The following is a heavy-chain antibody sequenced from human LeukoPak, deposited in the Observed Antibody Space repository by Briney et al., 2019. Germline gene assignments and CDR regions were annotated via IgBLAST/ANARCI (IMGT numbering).Heavy chain of an antibody. CDR1: GFTFSSSA. V-gene: IGHV3-23*01. CDR3: ARDYDSRGYSPAA. D-gene: IGHD3-22*01. J-gene: IGHJ5*02. Sequence: GGSLRLSCAASGFTFSSSAMSWVRQAPGKGLEWVSGISNSGGNTYYADSVKGRFTISRDNSKNTLSLQMNSLRAEDTAVYYCARDYDSRGYSPAAWGQGTLVTVSS. CDR2: ISNSGGNT.